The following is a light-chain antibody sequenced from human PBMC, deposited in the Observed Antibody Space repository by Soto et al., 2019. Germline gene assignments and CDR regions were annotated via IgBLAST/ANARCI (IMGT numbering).Light chain of an antibody. CDR2: GAS. J-gene: IGKJ5*01. CDR1: QSVSNSY. CDR3: QQYGTSQIT. Sequence: ELVLTQSPGTLSLSPGERAALSCRASQSVSNSYLAWYQQKPGQATRLLIYGASSRATGIPDRFSGSGSGTDFTLTISRLEPEDYAVYDCQQYGTSQITFGQGARLESK. V-gene: IGKV3-20*01.